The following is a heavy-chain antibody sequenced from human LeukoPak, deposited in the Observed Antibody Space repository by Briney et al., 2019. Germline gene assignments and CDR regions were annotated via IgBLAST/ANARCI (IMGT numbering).Heavy chain of an antibody. V-gene: IGHV4-30-4*01. CDR3: ALFYYGTNWFDP. D-gene: IGHD3-10*01. J-gene: IGHJ5*02. CDR2: IYYSGNT. Sequence: SETLSLTCTVSGGSLSRGDYYWSWIRQPPGKGLEWIGYIYYSGNTYYNPFLKSRVTISVDTSKNQFSLKLSSVTAADTAVYYCALFYYGTNWFDPWGQGTLVTVSS. CDR1: GGSLSRGDYY.